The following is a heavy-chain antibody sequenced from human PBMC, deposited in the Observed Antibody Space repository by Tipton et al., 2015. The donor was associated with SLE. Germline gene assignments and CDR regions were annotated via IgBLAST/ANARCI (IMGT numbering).Heavy chain of an antibody. J-gene: IGHJ3*02. V-gene: IGHV4-34*01. CDR3: ARTLGAIAHTVYDAFDI. CDR1: GGSFSGYY. CDR2: VNHGEST. Sequence: TLSLTCAVYGGSFSGYYWSWIRQPPGKGLEWIGDVNHGESTNYNPSLKSRVTISLDTSKNQFALKLSSVTAADTAVYYCARTLGAIAHTVYDAFDIWGQGKMVTVSS. D-gene: IGHD1-26*01.